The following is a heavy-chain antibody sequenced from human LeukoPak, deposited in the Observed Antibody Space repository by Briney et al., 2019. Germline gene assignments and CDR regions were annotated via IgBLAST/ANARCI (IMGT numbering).Heavy chain of an antibody. CDR3: ARRQGSGSHIGAPPHYGMDV. Sequence: SETLSLTCTVSGGSISSYYWSWIRQPPGKGLEWIGYIDYSGSTNYNPSLKSRVTISVDTSKNQFSLKLSSVTAAATAVYYCARRQGSGSHIGAPPHYGMDVWGQGTTVTVSS. J-gene: IGHJ6*02. CDR2: IDYSGST. D-gene: IGHD3-10*01. CDR1: GGSISSYY. V-gene: IGHV4-59*01.